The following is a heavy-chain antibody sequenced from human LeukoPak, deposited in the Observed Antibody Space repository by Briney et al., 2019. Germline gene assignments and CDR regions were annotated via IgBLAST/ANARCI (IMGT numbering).Heavy chain of an antibody. V-gene: IGHV3-7*01. CDR3: ARAYRGIAAAGTSYFQH. CDR2: IKQDGSEK. CDR1: GFTFSSYW. J-gene: IGHJ1*01. Sequence: GGSLRLSCAASGFTFSSYWMSWVRQAPGKGLEWVANIKQDGSEKYYVDSVKGRFTISRDNAKSSLYLQMNSLRAEDTAVYYCARAYRGIAAAGTSYFQHWGQGTLVTVSS. D-gene: IGHD6-13*01.